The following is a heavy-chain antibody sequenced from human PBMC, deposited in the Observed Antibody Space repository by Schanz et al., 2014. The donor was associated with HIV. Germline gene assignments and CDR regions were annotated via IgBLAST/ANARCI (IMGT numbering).Heavy chain of an antibody. CDR3: ARDSQLFCSSTSCWFDC. CDR1: GFSFSVYS. Sequence: EVQLVESGGGLVKPGGSLRLSCAASGFSFSVYSMNWVRQAPGKGLEWVSSISSSSSFIYYADSVKGRFTIARDNTKTSLFLKLTSLRAADTAVYYCARDSQLFCSSTSCWFDCWGQGTLVTVSS. CDR2: ISSSSSFI. D-gene: IGHD2-2*01. J-gene: IGHJ4*02. V-gene: IGHV3-21*01.